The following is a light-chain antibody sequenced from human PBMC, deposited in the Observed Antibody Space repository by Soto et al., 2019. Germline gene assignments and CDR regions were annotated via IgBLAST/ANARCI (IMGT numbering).Light chain of an antibody. J-gene: IGKJ4*01. CDR1: QSVSTY. CDR3: QQRSNWPLT. Sequence: EIVLPQYPATLSLSPGERATLSCMASQSVSTYLAWYQQRPGQAPRLLIYGASNRATGIPARFSGSGSGTDFTLAISSLEPEDFAVYYCQQRSNWPLTFGGGTKV. V-gene: IGKV3-11*01. CDR2: GAS.